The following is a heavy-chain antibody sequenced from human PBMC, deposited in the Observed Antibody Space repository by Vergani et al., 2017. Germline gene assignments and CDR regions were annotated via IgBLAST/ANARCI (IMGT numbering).Heavy chain of an antibody. D-gene: IGHD2-21*01. CDR1: GDSMNTYY. V-gene: IGHV4-59*01. CDR2: IYYSGST. J-gene: IGHJ6*03. CDR3: ARSYCGGDCYSPPFYYYYYYMDV. Sequence: QVQLQESGPGLVKPSETLSLTCSVSGDSMNTYYWSWIRQPPGKGLEWIGYIYYSGSTNYNPSLKSRVTISVDTSKNQFSLKLSSVTAADTAVYYCARSYCGGDCYSPPFYYYYYYMDVWGKGTTVTVSS.